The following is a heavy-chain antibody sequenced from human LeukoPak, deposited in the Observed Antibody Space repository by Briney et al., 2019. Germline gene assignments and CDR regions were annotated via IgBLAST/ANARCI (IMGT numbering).Heavy chain of an antibody. CDR3: ARTVCSGGSCYFSPQHMFDY. Sequence: SVKISCKASGGTFSSYAISWVRQAPGQGLEWMGRIIPILGIANYAQKFQGRVTITADKSTSTAYMELSSLRSEDTAVYYCARTVCSGGSCYFSPQHMFDYWGQGTLVTVSS. V-gene: IGHV1-69*04. J-gene: IGHJ4*02. CDR1: GGTFSSYA. CDR2: IIPILGIA. D-gene: IGHD2-15*01.